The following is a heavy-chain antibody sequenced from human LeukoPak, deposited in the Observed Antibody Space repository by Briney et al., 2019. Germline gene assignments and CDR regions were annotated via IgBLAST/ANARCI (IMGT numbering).Heavy chain of an antibody. Sequence: PSETLSLTCTVSGGSISSYYWSWIPQPPGKGLEWIGYIYYSGSTNYNPSLKSRVTISVDRSKNQFSLKLSSVTAADTAVYYCARDSVGATEPEAFDIWGQGTMVTVSS. CDR3: ARDSVGATEPEAFDI. V-gene: IGHV4-59*12. CDR1: GGSISSYY. CDR2: IYYSGST. J-gene: IGHJ3*02. D-gene: IGHD1-26*01.